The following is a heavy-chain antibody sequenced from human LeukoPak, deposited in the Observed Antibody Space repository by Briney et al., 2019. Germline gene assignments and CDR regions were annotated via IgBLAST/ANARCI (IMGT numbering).Heavy chain of an antibody. Sequence: SETLSLTCTVSGYSISSGYYWGWIRQPPGKGLEWIGSIYYSGSTYYNPSLKSRVTIYVDTSKNQFSLKLSSVTAADTAVYYCARDSPSRAFDIWGQGTMVTVSS. CDR1: GYSISSGYY. CDR2: IYYSGST. CDR3: ARDSPSRAFDI. D-gene: IGHD2-2*01. V-gene: IGHV4-38-2*02. J-gene: IGHJ3*02.